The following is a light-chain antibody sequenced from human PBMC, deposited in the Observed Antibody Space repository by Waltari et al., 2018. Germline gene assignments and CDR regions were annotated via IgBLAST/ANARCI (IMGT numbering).Light chain of an antibody. J-gene: IGKJ3*01. CDR2: DAS. Sequence: DVLVTQSPSSLSASVGDRVTIPCRASHYIANSLNWYQHMPGKAPRLLIHDASTLQPGVSPRFSGSTSGTDFILTIDNLHPEDFATYYCQQTYKSPPTFGPGTKVDV. V-gene: IGKV1-39*01. CDR3: QQTYKSPPT. CDR1: HYIANS.